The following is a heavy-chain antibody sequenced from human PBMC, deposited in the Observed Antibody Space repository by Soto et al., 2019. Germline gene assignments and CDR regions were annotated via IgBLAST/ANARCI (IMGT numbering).Heavy chain of an antibody. V-gene: IGHV3-23*01. CDR2: ITGNGGNT. J-gene: IGHJ4*02. Sequence: GGSLRLSCAASRFTFSMYAMSWVRQAPGKGLEWVSAITGNGGNTYYADSVKGRFTISRGNSKNTLYLQMDSLRAEDTAVYYCAKDTDSSGYYLYYFDLWGPGTLVTVSS. CDR1: RFTFSMYA. CDR3: AKDTDSSGYYLYYFDL. D-gene: IGHD3-22*01.